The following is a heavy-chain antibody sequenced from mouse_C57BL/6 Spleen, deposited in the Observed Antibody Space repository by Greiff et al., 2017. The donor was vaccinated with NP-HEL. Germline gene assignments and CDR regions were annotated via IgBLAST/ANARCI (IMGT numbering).Heavy chain of an antibody. CDR1: GYAFSSSW. D-gene: IGHD3-2*02. J-gene: IGHJ2*01. Sequence: QVQLQQSGPELVKPGASVKISCKASGYAFSSSWMNWVKQRPGKGLEWIGRIYPGDGDTNYNGKFKGKATLTADKSSSTAYMQLSSLTSEDSAVYFWAREAGTGFDYWGQGTTLTVSS. CDR2: IYPGDGDT. V-gene: IGHV1-82*01. CDR3: AREAGTGFDY.